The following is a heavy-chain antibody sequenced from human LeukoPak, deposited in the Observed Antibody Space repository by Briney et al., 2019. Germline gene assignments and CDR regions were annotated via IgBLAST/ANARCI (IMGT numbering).Heavy chain of an antibody. CDR1: GYTFTSYY. V-gene: IGHV1-46*01. D-gene: IGHD3-22*01. CDR2: INPSGGST. J-gene: IGHJ3*02. Sequence: ASVKVSCKASGYTFTSYYMHWVRQAPGQGLEWMGIINPSGGSTSYAQKFQGRVTMTRDTSTSTVYMELSSLRSEDTAVYYCARVREADYCDSSGYLRTDAFDIWGQGTMVTVSS. CDR3: ARVREADYCDSSGYLRTDAFDI.